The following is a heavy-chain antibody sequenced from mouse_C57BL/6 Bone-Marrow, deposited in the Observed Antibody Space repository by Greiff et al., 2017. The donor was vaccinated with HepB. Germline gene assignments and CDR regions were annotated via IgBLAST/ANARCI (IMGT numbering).Heavy chain of an antibody. J-gene: IGHJ3*01. D-gene: IGHD2-2*01. CDR2: FYPGSGSI. Sequence: QVQLKQSGAELVKPGASVKLSCKASGYTFTEYTIHWVKQRSGQGLEWIGWFYPGSGSIKYTEKFKDKVTLTADKSSRTVYMELSRLTSEDSAVYCCARHEGGYAWFAYWGQGTLVTVSA. CDR3: ARHEGGYAWFAY. V-gene: IGHV1-62-2*01. CDR1: GYTFTEYT.